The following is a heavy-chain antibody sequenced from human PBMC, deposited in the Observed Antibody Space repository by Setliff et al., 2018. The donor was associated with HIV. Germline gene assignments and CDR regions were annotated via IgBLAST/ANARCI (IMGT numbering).Heavy chain of an antibody. D-gene: IGHD2-2*01. CDR2: IYWDDDK. Sequence: SGPTLVNPTQTLTLTCAFSGFSLTTSAVGVGWIRQPPGKALEWLALIYWDDDKRYRSSLKSRLTITKDTSKNQVVPTMTNMDPVDTATYYCAHSLYCSSSNCSGLLFDYWGQGTLVTVPS. CDR1: GFSLTTSAVG. CDR3: AHSLYCSSSNCSGLLFDY. V-gene: IGHV2-5*02. J-gene: IGHJ4*02.